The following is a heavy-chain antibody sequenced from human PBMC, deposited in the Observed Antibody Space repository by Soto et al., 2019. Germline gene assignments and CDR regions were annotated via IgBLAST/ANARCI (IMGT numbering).Heavy chain of an antibody. Sequence: SETLSLTCTPAGGSISSYYWTWFRQPPGKGLEWIGEINHSGSTNYNPSLKSRVTISVDTSKNQFSLKLSSATAADTAVYYCARARLPQVYYYMDVWGKGTTVTVSS. CDR2: INHSGST. J-gene: IGHJ6*03. CDR1: GGSISSYY. V-gene: IGHV4-34*01. CDR3: ARARLPQVYYYMDV.